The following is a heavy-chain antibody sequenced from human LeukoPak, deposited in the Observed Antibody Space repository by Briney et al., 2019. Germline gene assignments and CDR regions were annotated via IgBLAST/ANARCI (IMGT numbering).Heavy chain of an antibody. V-gene: IGHV4-31*03. CDR2: IYYSGST. D-gene: IGHD5-24*01. CDR3: ARVDGYNYEDYFDY. CDR1: GGSISSGGYY. J-gene: IGHJ4*02. Sequence: SETLSLTCTVSGGSISSGGYYWSWIRQHPGKGLEWIGYIYYSGSTYYNPSLKSRVTISVDTSKNQFSLKLSSVTAADTAVYYCARVDGYNYEDYFDYWGQGTLVTVSS.